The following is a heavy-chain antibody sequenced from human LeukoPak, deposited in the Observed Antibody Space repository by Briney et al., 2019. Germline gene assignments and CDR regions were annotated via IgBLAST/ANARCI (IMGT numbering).Heavy chain of an antibody. CDR3: ARVNPTTSYYDFWSGYYEIDY. Sequence: ASVKVSCKASGYTFTGYYMHWVRQAPGQGLEWMGWIYPDSGGTNYAQKFQGRVTMTRDTSISTAYMELSRLRSDDTAVYYCARVNPTTSYYDFWSGYYEIDYWGRGTLVTVSS. V-gene: IGHV1-2*02. J-gene: IGHJ4*02. D-gene: IGHD3-3*01. CDR1: GYTFTGYY. CDR2: IYPDSGGT.